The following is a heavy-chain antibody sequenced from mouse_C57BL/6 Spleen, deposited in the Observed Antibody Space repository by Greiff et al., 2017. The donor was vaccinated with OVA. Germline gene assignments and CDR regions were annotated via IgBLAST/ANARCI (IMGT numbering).Heavy chain of an antibody. J-gene: IGHJ4*01. D-gene: IGHD3-2*02. CDR1: GFTFSSYA. CDR3: TGDPDSSGYGYAMDY. Sequence: EVKLMESGEGLVKPGGSLKLSCAASGFTFSSYAMSWVRQTPEKRLEWVAYISSGGDYIYYADTVKGRFTISRDNARNTLYLQMSSLKSEDTAMYYCTGDPDSSGYGYAMDYWGQGTSVTVSS. V-gene: IGHV5-9-1*02. CDR2: ISSGGDYI.